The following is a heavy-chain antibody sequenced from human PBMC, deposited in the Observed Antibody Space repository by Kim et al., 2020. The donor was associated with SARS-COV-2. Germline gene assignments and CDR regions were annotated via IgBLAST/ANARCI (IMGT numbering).Heavy chain of an antibody. D-gene: IGHD6-13*01. J-gene: IGHJ4*02. CDR1: GFTFSNYW. V-gene: IGHV3-7*01. Sequence: GGSLRLSCAASGFTFSNYWMSWVRQAPGKGLEWVANIKRDGSEKYYVDSVRGRVTISRDNAQNSLFLQMNSLRVEDTAVYYCTSWGAGNYWCPGTLVTVST. CDR2: IKRDGSEK. CDR3: TSWGAGNY.